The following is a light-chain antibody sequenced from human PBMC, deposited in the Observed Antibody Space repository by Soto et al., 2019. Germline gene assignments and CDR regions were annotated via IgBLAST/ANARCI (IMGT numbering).Light chain of an antibody. CDR2: ATS. CDR1: QDVSND. V-gene: IGKV1-17*01. J-gene: IGKJ1*01. CDR3: LQHKHSPPT. Sequence: DIQLTQSPSSLSSSLGERVTITCRTSQDVSNDLVWFKQKPGKAPRRLIFATSNLQAGVPSRFSGSGSGTAFTLTISSLKPEDFDTYYCLQHKHSPPTFGQGTKVDIK.